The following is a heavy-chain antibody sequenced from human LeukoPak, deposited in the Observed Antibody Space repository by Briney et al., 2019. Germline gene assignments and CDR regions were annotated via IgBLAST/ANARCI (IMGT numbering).Heavy chain of an antibody. Sequence: PSETLSLTCTVSGYSISSGYYWGWIRQPPGKGLEWIGSIYHSGSTYYNPSLKSRVTISVNTSKNQFSLKLSSVTAADTAVYYCARDSNYYDSSGYYYYWGQGTLVTVSS. D-gene: IGHD3-22*01. CDR2: IYHSGST. CDR3: ARDSNYYDSSGYYYY. V-gene: IGHV4-38-2*02. J-gene: IGHJ4*02. CDR1: GYSISSGYY.